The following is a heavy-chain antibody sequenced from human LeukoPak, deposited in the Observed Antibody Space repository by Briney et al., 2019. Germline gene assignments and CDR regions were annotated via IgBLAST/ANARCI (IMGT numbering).Heavy chain of an antibody. CDR1: GYTFTGYY. CDR3: ARGGQTWFGDLNHPNFDY. CDR2: INPNSGGT. V-gene: IGHV1-2*02. D-gene: IGHD3-10*01. Sequence: ASVKVSCKASGYTFTGYYMHWVRQAPGQGLEWMGWINPNSGGTNYAQKFQGRVTMTRDTSISTAYMELSRLRSDDTAVYHCARGGQTWFGDLNHPNFDYWGQGTLVTVSS. J-gene: IGHJ4*02.